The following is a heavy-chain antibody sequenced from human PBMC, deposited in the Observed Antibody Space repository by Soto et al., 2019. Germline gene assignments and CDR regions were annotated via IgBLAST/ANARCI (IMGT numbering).Heavy chain of an antibody. CDR3: ARVSKDTAMVTGDY. Sequence: ASVKVSCKASGYTFTSCGISWVRQAPGQGLEWMGWISAYNGNTNYAQKLQGRVTMTTDTSTSTAYMELRSLRSDDTAVYYCARVSKDTAMVTGDYWGQGTLVTVSS. V-gene: IGHV1-18*04. D-gene: IGHD5-18*01. CDR2: ISAYNGNT. J-gene: IGHJ4*02. CDR1: GYTFTSCG.